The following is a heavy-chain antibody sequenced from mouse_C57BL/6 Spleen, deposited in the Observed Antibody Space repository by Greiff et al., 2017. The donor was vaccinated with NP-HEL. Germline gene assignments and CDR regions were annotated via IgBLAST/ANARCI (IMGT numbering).Heavy chain of an antibody. CDR2: IYPGDGDT. CDR3: ASGLTTVVADWYFDV. J-gene: IGHJ1*03. CDR1: GYAFSSYW. Sequence: LVESGAELVKPGASVKISCKASGYAFSSYWMNWVKQRPGKGLEWIGQIYPGDGDTNYNGKFKGKATLTADKSSSTAYMQLSSLTSEDSAVYFCASGLTTVVADWYFDVWGTGTTVTVSS. D-gene: IGHD1-1*01. V-gene: IGHV1-80*01.